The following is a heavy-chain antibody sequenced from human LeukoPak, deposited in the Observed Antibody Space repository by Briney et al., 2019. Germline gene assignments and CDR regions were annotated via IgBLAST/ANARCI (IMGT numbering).Heavy chain of an antibody. CDR1: GFTFSTYG. V-gene: IGHV3-23*01. CDR3: AETPRYSSSPDYFDY. CDR2: ISGSGGST. Sequence: PGGSLRLSCEASGFTFSTYGINWVRQAPGKGLEWVSAISGSGGSTYYADSVKGRFTISRDNSKNTLYLQMNSLRAEDTAVYYCAETPRYSSSPDYFDYWGQGTLVTVSS. D-gene: IGHD6-13*01. J-gene: IGHJ4*02.